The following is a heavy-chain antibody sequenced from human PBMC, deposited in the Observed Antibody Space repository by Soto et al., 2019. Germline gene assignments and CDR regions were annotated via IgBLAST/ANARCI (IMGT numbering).Heavy chain of an antibody. V-gene: IGHV3-48*03. CDR1: GFTFSTHE. Sequence: DVELVESGGGTGQPGGSLRLSCATSGFTFSTHEMNWVRQAPGRGLEWIAKISGSGSTRSYADSVKGRFFISRDNDQRTVDLQMNRLRVEDTAVYYCARGGVYWGQGTLVTVSP. J-gene: IGHJ4*02. D-gene: IGHD2-8*01. CDR2: ISGSGSTR. CDR3: ARGGVY.